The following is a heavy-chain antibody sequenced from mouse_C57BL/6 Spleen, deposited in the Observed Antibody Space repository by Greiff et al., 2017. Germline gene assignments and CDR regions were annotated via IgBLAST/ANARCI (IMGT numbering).Heavy chain of an antibody. CDR1: GFTFSDYG. J-gene: IGHJ2*01. V-gene: IGHV5-17*01. Sequence: EVMLVESGGGLVKPGGSLKLSCAASGFTFSDYGMHWVRQAPEKGLEWVAYISSGSSTIYYADTVKGRFTISRDNAKNTLFLQMTSLRSEDTAMYYGARNYGNYVGYFDYWGQGTTLTVSS. CDR2: ISSGSSTI. CDR3: ARNYGNYVGYFDY. D-gene: IGHD2-1*01.